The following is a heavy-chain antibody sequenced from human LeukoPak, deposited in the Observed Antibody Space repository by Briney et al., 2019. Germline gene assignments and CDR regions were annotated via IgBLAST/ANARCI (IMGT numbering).Heavy chain of an antibody. J-gene: IGHJ4*02. D-gene: IGHD5-18*01. Sequence: GGSLRLSCAASGFTFSSYAMSWVRQAPGKGLEWVSATSGSGGSTYYADSVKGRFTISRDNSKNTLYLQMNSLRAEDTAVYYCAKDQYSYGYFDYWGQGTLVTVSS. CDR1: GFTFSSYA. V-gene: IGHV3-23*01. CDR3: AKDQYSYGYFDY. CDR2: TSGSGGST.